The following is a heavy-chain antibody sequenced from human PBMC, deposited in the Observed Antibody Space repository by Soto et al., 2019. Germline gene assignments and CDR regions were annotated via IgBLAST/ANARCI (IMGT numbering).Heavy chain of an antibody. CDR1: GYRFSQHM. Sequence: PGESLKISCQASGYRFSQHMIAWVRQMSGKGLEGVGIIHFGDSDTRYSPSFQGQVTISVDKSISPAYLRWSSLKASDTAMYYCARQYCSGDCYSDYYYGMDVWGQGTTVTVSS. D-gene: IGHD2-21*02. CDR3: ARQYCSGDCYSDYYYGMDV. J-gene: IGHJ6*02. CDR2: IHFGDSDT. V-gene: IGHV5-51*01.